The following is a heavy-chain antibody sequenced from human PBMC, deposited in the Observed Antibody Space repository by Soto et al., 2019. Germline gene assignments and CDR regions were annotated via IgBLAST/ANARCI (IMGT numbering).Heavy chain of an antibody. J-gene: IGHJ4*02. CDR3: ATRSSGWYFDY. Sequence: ASTKVSCKASGYTFTGYYMHWVRQAPGQGLEWMGWINPNSGGTNYAQKFQGWVTMTRDTSISTAYMELSRLRSDDTAVYYCATRSSGWYFDYWGQGTLVTVSS. CDR2: INPNSGGT. D-gene: IGHD6-19*01. V-gene: IGHV1-2*04. CDR1: GYTFTGYY.